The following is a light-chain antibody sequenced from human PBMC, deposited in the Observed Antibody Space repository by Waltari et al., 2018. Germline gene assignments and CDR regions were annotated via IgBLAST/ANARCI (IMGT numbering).Light chain of an antibody. CDR2: GAS. CDR1: QSVSSN. J-gene: IGKJ2*01. Sequence: IVMTQSPATLSVSPGERATPSRRASQSVSSNLAWYQQKPGQAPRLLISGASTRATGIPARFSGSGSGTEFTLTISSMQSEDFAVYYCQQYNNWLHTFGQGTKLEIK. CDR3: QQYNNWLHT. V-gene: IGKV3-15*01.